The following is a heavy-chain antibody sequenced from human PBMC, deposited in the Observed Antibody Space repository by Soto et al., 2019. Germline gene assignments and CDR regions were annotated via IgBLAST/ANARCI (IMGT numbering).Heavy chain of an antibody. CDR2: VYYGGRS. CDR1: SAPVSSTTYT. V-gene: IGHV4-39*01. Sequence: SETLSLTCTVSSAPVSSTTYTWGWIRQPPGKGLEWVASVYYGGRSYYNPSLNSRVTISVDTSKNQFSLKMTSVTAADTAVYYCARRWGEGRVDYWGQGTLVTVS. D-gene: IGHD3-10*01. CDR3: ARRWGEGRVDY. J-gene: IGHJ4*02.